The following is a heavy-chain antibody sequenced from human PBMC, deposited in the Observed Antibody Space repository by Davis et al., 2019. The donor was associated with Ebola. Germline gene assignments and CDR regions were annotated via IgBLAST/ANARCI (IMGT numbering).Heavy chain of an antibody. J-gene: IGHJ4*02. CDR3: TRRGTVVTPDY. Sequence: SLKISCAASGFTFDDYAMHWVRQAPGKGLEWVSGISWNSGSIGYADSVKGRFTISRDNAKNSLYLQMNSLKTEDTAVYYCTRRGTVVTPDYWGQGTLVTVSS. CDR1: GFTFDDYA. V-gene: IGHV3-9*01. CDR2: ISWNSGSI. D-gene: IGHD4-23*01.